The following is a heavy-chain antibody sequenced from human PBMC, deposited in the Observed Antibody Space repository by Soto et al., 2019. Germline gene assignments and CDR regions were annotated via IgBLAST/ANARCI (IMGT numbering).Heavy chain of an antibody. V-gene: IGHV3-33*01. CDR2: IWYDGSNK. D-gene: IGHD6-13*01. Sequence: GGSLRLSCAASGFTFSSYGMHWVRQAPGKGLEWVAVIWYDGSNKYYADSVKGRFTISRDNSKNTLYLQMNSLRAEDTAVYYCARERAAARFLTHVDYWGQGTLVTVSS. J-gene: IGHJ4*02. CDR1: GFTFSSYG. CDR3: ARERAAARFLTHVDY.